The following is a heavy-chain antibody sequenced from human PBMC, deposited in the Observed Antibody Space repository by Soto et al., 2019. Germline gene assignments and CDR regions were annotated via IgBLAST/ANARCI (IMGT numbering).Heavy chain of an antibody. J-gene: IGHJ4*02. CDR3: AKEGGSYDRSGYPD. D-gene: IGHD3-22*01. CDR1: GFTFSSYG. V-gene: IGHV3-30*18. CDR2: ISYDGSNK. Sequence: QVQLVESGGGVVQPGRSLRLSCAASGFTFSSYGMHWVRQAPGKGLEWVAVISYDGSNKYYADSVKGRFTISRDNSKNTLYLQMNSRRAEDTAVYYCAKEGGSYDRSGYPDWGQGTMVTVSS.